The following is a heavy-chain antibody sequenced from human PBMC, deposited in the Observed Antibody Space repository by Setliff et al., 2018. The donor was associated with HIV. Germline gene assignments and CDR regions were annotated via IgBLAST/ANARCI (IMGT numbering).Heavy chain of an antibody. Sequence: PGGSLRLSCAASGFTFNTYSMNWVRQAPGKGLEWVSGIRDSGVSVYYADSVMGRFTISRDNSKNTLYLQMNSLRAEDTAVYYCARRRDNGGREDQQLDLYYYYYMDVWGKGTTVTVSS. CDR1: GFTFNTYS. CDR2: IRDSGVSV. CDR3: ARRRDNGGREDQQLDLYYYYYMDV. V-gene: IGHV3-23*01. J-gene: IGHJ6*03. D-gene: IGHD6-13*01.